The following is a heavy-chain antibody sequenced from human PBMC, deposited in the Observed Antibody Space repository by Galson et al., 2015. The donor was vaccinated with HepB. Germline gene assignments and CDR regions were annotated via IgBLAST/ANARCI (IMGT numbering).Heavy chain of an antibody. J-gene: IGHJ6*02. Sequence: SLRLSCAASGFTFSSYSMNWVRQAPGKGLEWVSSISSSSSYIYYADSVKGRFTISRDNAKNSLYLQMNSLRAEDTAVYYCARKLGYCSSTSCYYYYYGMDVWGQGTTVTVSS. CDR2: ISSSSSYI. D-gene: IGHD2-2*01. CDR1: GFTFSSYS. CDR3: ARKLGYCSSTSCYYYYYGMDV. V-gene: IGHV3-21*01.